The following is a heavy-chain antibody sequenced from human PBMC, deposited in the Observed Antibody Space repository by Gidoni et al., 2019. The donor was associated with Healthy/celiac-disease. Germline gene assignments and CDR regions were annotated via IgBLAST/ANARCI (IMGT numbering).Heavy chain of an antibody. V-gene: IGHV1-18*01. J-gene: IGHJ4*02. CDR3: ARYGRYSGSYRTDY. CDR2: IGAYNGNT. D-gene: IGHD1-26*01. CDR1: GYTFTSYG. Sequence: QVQLVQSGAEVKKPGASVRLSCKASGYTFTSYGISWERQAPGQGLEWMGWIGAYNGNTNYAHKLQGRVTMTTDTSTSTAYMELRSLRSDDTAVYYCARYGRYSGSYRTDYWGQGTLVTVSS.